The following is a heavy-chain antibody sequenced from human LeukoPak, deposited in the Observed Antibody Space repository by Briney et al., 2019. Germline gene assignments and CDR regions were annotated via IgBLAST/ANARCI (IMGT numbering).Heavy chain of an antibody. D-gene: IGHD5-18*01. CDR3: ARARGYSYGYSDY. Sequence: ASVKVSCKTSGYTFTSYGISWVRQAPGQGLEWMGWMNPNSGNTGFAQKFQGRVTMTRNTSKSTAYMELSSLTSEDWAVYYCARARGYSYGYSDYWGQGTLVTVSP. J-gene: IGHJ4*02. CDR2: MNPNSGNT. V-gene: IGHV1-8*02. CDR1: GYTFTSYG.